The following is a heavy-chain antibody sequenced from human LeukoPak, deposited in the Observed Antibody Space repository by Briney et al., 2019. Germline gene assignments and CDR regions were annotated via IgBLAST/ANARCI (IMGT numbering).Heavy chain of an antibody. CDR2: IRSKAYGGTT. CDR1: GFTFGDYA. J-gene: IGHJ4*02. Sequence: PGGSLRLSCTASGFTFGDYAMSWVRQAPGKGLEWVGFIRSKAYGGTTEYAASVKGRFTISRDDSKSIAYLQMNSLKTEDTAVYYCTGAYYYDSSGYYYVDYWGQGTLVTVSS. CDR3: TGAYYYDSSGYYYVDY. D-gene: IGHD3-22*01. V-gene: IGHV3-49*04.